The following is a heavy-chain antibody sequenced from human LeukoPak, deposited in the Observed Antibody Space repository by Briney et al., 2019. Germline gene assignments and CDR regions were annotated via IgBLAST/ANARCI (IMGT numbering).Heavy chain of an antibody. CDR2: VYFSGST. Sequence: SETLPLTCTVSGGSIYGFYWGWIRQSPEKGLEWIGYVYFSGSTNYNPSLESRVTISIDTSKNQFSLKLSSVTTADTAVYYCARGYGRQTNSGMDVWGKGTTVTVSA. CDR3: ARGYGRQTNSGMDV. J-gene: IGHJ6*04. D-gene: IGHD5-18*01. CDR1: GGSIYGFY. V-gene: IGHV4-59*01.